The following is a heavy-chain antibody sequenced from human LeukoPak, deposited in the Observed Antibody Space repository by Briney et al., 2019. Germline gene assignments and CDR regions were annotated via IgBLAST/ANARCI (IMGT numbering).Heavy chain of an antibody. CDR3: AKDATPGNSIWDYFAF. Sequence: GGSLRLSCAASGFTFNICAMSWVPQAPGKGLEWVSSIGSTDIYYADSVKGRFTVSRDNSKNTLYLHLNSLRAEDSAVYYCAKDATPGNSIWDYFAFWGQGTVVTVSS. V-gene: IGHV3-23*01. D-gene: IGHD1-7*01. CDR2: IGSTDI. J-gene: IGHJ4*02. CDR1: GFTFNICA.